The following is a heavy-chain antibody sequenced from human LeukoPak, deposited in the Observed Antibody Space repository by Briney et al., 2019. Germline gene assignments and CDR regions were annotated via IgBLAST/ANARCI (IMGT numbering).Heavy chain of an antibody. V-gene: IGHV3-53*01. Sequence: PGGSLRLSCAASGFTVSNNYMSWVRQAPWKGLEWVSVIYSGGSTYYADSVKGRFTISRDNSKNTLYLQMNSLRAEDTAVYYCARGPPYFGSGSYHHIFDYWGQGTLVTVSS. J-gene: IGHJ4*02. CDR2: IYSGGST. CDR1: GFTVSNNY. CDR3: ARGPPYFGSGSYHHIFDY. D-gene: IGHD3-10*01.